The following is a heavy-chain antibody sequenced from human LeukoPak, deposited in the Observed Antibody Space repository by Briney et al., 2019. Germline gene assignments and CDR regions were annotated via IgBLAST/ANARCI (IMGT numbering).Heavy chain of an antibody. Sequence: GGSLRLSCAASGFTFSAFSMNWVRQAAGKGLEWVSALSSSSSDIYYTDSVKGRFTISRDNANNFLYLQVSSLRAEDTAVYYCARRVVVPAAPYYFDYWGQGTLVTVSS. V-gene: IGHV3-21*01. J-gene: IGHJ4*02. CDR1: GFTFSAFS. D-gene: IGHD2-2*01. CDR3: ARRVVVPAAPYYFDY. CDR2: LSSSSSDI.